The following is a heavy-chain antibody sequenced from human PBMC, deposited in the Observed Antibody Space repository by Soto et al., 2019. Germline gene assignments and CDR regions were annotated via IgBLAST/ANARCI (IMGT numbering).Heavy chain of an antibody. CDR1: GITFRSYP. CDR3: ARGPGTGHLFDY. D-gene: IGHD2-8*02. V-gene: IGHV3-48*02. CDR2: ISPTSSTI. J-gene: IGHJ4*02. Sequence: HPGGSLRLSCAASGITFRSYPMNWVRHAPGRGLEWVSYISPTSSTIYYAGSVRGRFTISRDNAKNSLYLQMDSLTDEDTAVYYCARGPGTGHLFDYWGQGTLVTVSS.